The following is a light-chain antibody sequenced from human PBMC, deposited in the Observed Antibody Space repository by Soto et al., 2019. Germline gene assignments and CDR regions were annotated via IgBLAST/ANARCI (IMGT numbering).Light chain of an antibody. Sequence: EIVLTQSPGILSLSAGEIATLSCRASQTITNNHVAWYQQKPGQPPRLIIDDAVNRATSVPDTFSGSGSGTDLTLTIGRLEPDDFAVYYGHECARSPLAFGKGTKVVIK. CDR1: QTITNNH. CDR3: HECARSPLA. J-gene: IGKJ1*01. V-gene: IGKV3-20*01. CDR2: DAV.